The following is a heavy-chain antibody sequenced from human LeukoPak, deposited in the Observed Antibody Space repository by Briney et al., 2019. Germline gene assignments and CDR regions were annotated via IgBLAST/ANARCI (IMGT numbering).Heavy chain of an antibody. Sequence: GGSLRLSCAASKFIFSNYGMHWVRQAPGKGLEWVAFIWYDGSDEYYADSVKGRFTISRDNSKNTLYLQMNSLRAEDTAVYYCARGSSVDIVVVPSSTGDYWGQGTLVTVSS. V-gene: IGHV3-30*02. J-gene: IGHJ4*02. CDR1: KFIFSNYG. D-gene: IGHD2-15*01. CDR3: ARGSSVDIVVVPSSTGDY. CDR2: IWYDGSDE.